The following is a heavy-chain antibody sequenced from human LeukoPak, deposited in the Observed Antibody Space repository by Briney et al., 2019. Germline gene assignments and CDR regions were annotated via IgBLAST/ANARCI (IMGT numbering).Heavy chain of an antibody. CDR3: AKDISFSSSSGGYFDY. Sequence: GGSLRLSCAASGFTFSSYSMNWVRQAPGKGLEWVSSISSSSSYIYYADSVKGRFTISRDNAKNSLYLQMNSLRAEDTALYYCAKDISFSSSSGGYFDYWGQGTLVTVSS. V-gene: IGHV3-21*04. D-gene: IGHD6-6*01. J-gene: IGHJ4*02. CDR2: ISSSSSYI. CDR1: GFTFSSYS.